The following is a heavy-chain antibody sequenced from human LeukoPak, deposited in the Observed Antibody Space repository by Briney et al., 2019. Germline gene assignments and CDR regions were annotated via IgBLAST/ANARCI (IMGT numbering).Heavy chain of an antibody. CDR2: IYPGDSDT. V-gene: IGHV5-51*01. CDR1: GYSFNSYW. CDR3: ARHLTIIPVPRDAFDI. D-gene: IGHD3-9*01. J-gene: IGHJ3*02. Sequence: GESLKISCKGSGYSFNSYWIGWVRQMPGKGLEWMGVIYPGDSDTRYSPSFQGQVTISADKSISTAYLQWSGLKASDTAMYYCARHLTIIPVPRDAFDIWGQGTMVIVSS.